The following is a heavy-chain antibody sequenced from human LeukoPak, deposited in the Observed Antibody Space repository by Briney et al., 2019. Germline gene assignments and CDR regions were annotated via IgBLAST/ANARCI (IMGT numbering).Heavy chain of an antibody. CDR2: ISRSSDYI. D-gene: IGHD1-26*01. V-gene: IGHV3-21*01. J-gene: IGHJ4*02. CDR3: AREELSY. CDR1: GFTFSTYN. Sequence: GGSLRLSCAASGFTFSTYNMNWVRQAPGKGLEWVSSISRSSDYIYYADSVKGRFTISRDNAKNSLYLQMNSLRAEDTAVYYCAREELSYWGQGTLVTVSS.